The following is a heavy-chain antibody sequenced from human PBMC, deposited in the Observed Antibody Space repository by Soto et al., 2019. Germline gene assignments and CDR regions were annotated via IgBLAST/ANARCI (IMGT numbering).Heavy chain of an antibody. J-gene: IGHJ4*02. V-gene: IGHV4-34*01. Sequence: KSSETLSLTCAVYGGSFSGYYWSWIRQPPGKGLEWIGEINHSGSTNYNPSLKSRVTISVDTSKNQFSLKLSSVTAADTAVYYCARGLSTYYYGSGSYWGQGTLVTVSS. CDR3: ARGLSTYYYGSGSY. CDR2: INHSGST. CDR1: GGSFSGYY. D-gene: IGHD3-10*01.